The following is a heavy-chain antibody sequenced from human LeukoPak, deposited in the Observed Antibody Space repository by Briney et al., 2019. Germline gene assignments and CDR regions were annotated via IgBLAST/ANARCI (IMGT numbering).Heavy chain of an antibody. CDR1: GFTFSSYG. D-gene: IGHD6-13*01. CDR2: IWYDGSNK. Sequence: PGRSLRLSCAASGFTFSSYGMHWVRQAPGKGLEWVAVIWYDGSNKYYADSVKGRFTISRDNSENTLYLRMNSLRAEDAAVYYCAREYSSSGWLQIAPFDYWGQGTLVTVSS. CDR3: AREYSSSGWLQIAPFDY. J-gene: IGHJ4*02. V-gene: IGHV3-33*01.